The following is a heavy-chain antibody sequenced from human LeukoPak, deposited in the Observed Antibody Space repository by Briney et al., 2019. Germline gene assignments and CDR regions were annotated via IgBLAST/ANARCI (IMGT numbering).Heavy chain of an antibody. V-gene: IGHV1-69*05. D-gene: IGHD1-26*01. Sequence: ASVKVSCKASGGTFSSYAISWVRQAPGQGLEWMGRIIPIFGTANYAQKFQGRVTITTDESTSTAYMELSSVRSEDTAVYYCARDNRRLLQPFDYWGQGTLVTVSS. CDR2: IIPIFGTA. CDR1: GGTFSSYA. CDR3: ARDNRRLLQPFDY. J-gene: IGHJ4*02.